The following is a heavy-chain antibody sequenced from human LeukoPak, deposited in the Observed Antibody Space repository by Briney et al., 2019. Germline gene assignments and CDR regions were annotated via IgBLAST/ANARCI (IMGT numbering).Heavy chain of an antibody. D-gene: IGHD4-17*01. V-gene: IGHV4-39*01. CDR2: IYYSGST. CDR3: ARKDYGDFYFDY. J-gene: IGHJ4*02. CDR1: GGSFSGYY. Sequence: SETLSFTCAVYGGSFSGYYWDWIRQPPGKGPEWIGSIYYSGSTYYNPSLKSRVTISVDTSKNQFSLKLSSVTAADTAVYYCARKDYGDFYFDYWGQGTLVTVSS.